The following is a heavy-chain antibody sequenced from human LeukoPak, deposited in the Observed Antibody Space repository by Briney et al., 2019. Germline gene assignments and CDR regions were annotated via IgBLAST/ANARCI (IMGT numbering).Heavy chain of an antibody. CDR2: ISYDGSNK. CDR1: GFTFSSYA. CDR3: ARAPFDWSTPEYYYGMDV. V-gene: IGHV3-30-3*01. D-gene: IGHD3-9*01. Sequence: QPGGSLRLSCAASGFTFSSYAMHWVRQAPGKGLEWVAVISYDGSNKYYADSVKGRFTISRDNSKNTLYLQMNSLRAEDTAVYYCARAPFDWSTPEYYYGMDVWGQGTTVTVSS. J-gene: IGHJ6*02.